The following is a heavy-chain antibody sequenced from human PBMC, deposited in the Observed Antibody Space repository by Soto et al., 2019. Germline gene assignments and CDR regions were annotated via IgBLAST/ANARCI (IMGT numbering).Heavy chain of an antibody. V-gene: IGHV3-33*01. CDR1: GFTFSSYG. CDR3: ARKLYEMENVVAIGVGMDV. CDR2: IWYDGSNK. Sequence: GGSLRLSCAASGFTFSSYGMHWVRQAPGKGLEWVAVIWYDGSNKYYADSVKGRFTISRDNSKNTLYLQMNSLRAEDTAVYYCARKLYEMENVVAIGVGMDVWGQGTTVTVSS. J-gene: IGHJ6*02. D-gene: IGHD2-21*01.